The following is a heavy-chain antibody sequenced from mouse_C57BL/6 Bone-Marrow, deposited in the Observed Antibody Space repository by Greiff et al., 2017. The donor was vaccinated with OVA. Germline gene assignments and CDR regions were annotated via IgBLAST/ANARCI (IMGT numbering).Heavy chain of an antibody. CDR3: ATLRYCDV. V-gene: IGHV1-69*01. Sequence: QVQLQQPGAELVMPGASVKLSCKASGYTFTSYWMHWVKQRPGQGLEWIGEIDPSDSYTNYNQKFKGKSTLTVDKSSSTAYMQLSSLTSEDSAVYYCATLRYCDVWGTGTTVTVSS. D-gene: IGHD6-1*01. CDR2: IDPSDSYT. CDR1: GYTFTSYW. J-gene: IGHJ1*03.